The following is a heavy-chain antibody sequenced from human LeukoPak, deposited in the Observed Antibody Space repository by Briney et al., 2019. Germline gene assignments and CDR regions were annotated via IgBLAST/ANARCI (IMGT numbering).Heavy chain of an antibody. CDR3: ARDLPRENSYAYGFWFDP. J-gene: IGHJ5*02. Sequence: SETLSLTCSVSGVSISTYYWTWIRQPAGKGLEWIGRMYIGGTRNYNPSLKSRVTMSIDTSKNQFSLKLSSVTAADTAVYYCARDLPRENSYAYGFWFDPWGQGTLVTVSA. CDR1: GVSISTYY. D-gene: IGHD3-16*01. CDR2: MYIGGTR. V-gene: IGHV4-4*07.